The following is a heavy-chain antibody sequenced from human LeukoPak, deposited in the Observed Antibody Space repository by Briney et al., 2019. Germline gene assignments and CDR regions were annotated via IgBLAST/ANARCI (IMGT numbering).Heavy chain of an antibody. D-gene: IGHD6-13*01. J-gene: IGHJ4*02. CDR1: GLTFSSYE. CDR2: ISSSGSNI. CDR3: ARDSMYSSRPSDY. Sequence: GGSLSLSCAASGLTFSSYEMNWARQAPGKGREWVSYISSSGSNIYYADSVKGRFTISRDHAKNSLYLQMNSLRAGDTAVYYCARDSMYSSRPSDYWGQGTLVTVSS. V-gene: IGHV3-48*03.